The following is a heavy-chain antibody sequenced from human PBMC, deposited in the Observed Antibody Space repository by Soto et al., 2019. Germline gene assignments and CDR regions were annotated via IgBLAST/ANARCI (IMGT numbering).Heavy chain of an antibody. CDR2: IFFGDSDT. V-gene: IGHV5-51*01. J-gene: IGHJ4*02. CDR3: ARHYHGFDY. CDR1: GSSLSTSW. Sequence: GESLKISCKGSGSSLSTSWIAWARQMPGKGLEWVGVIFFGDSDTRYGPSFQGQVTLSVDKSITTAYLQWNSLKTSDTAIYYCARHYHGFDYWGQGTPVTVYS. D-gene: IGHD3-16*02.